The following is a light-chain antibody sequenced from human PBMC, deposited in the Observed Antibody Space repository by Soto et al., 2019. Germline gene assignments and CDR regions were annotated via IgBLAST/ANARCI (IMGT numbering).Light chain of an antibody. V-gene: IGKV3-15*01. J-gene: IGKJ4*02. Sequence: EIVMTQSPAPLSVSPGEGATISCRASQGIGDTLAWYQQKPGQTPRLLIYDTSIRATGVPARFSGSRSGAEFTLTISSLQSEDFAVYYCQHYVNWPRTFGGGTKVESK. CDR2: DTS. CDR3: QHYVNWPRT. CDR1: QGIGDT.